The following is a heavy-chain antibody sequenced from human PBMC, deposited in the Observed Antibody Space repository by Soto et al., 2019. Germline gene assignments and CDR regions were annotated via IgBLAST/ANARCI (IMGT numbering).Heavy chain of an antibody. V-gene: IGHV4-34*01. D-gene: IGHD6-6*01. CDR2: INHSGST. Sequence: SETLSLTCAVYGGSFSGYYWSWIRQPPGKGLEWIGEINHSGSTNYNPSLKSRVTISVDTSKNQFSLKLSSVTAADTAVYYCARAIAARPESPPEPRTPRYYYYYYYYMDVWGKGTTVTVSS. J-gene: IGHJ6*03. CDR3: ARAIAARPESPPEPRTPRYYYYYYYYMDV. CDR1: GGSFSGYY.